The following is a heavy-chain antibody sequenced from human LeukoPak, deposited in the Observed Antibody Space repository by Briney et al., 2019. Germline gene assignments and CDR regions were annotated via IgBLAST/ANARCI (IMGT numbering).Heavy chain of an antibody. V-gene: IGHV3-7*03. D-gene: IGHD6-13*01. CDR1: GFTFSSHW. J-gene: IGHJ4*02. Sequence: GGSLRLSCAASGFTFSSHWMSWVRQAPGKGLEWVANIKEDGTVKYHMDSVKGRFTISRDNAKNSLFLQMNSLRAEDTAVYYCAREILGAASAFDYWGQGTLVTVSS. CDR2: IKEDGTVK. CDR3: AREILGAASAFDY.